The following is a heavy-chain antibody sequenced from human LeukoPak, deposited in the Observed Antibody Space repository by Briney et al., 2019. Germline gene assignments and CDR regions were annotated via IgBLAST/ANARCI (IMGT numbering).Heavy chain of an antibody. CDR3: ARCPLISDYDILTGYIDYYYYGMDV. Sequence: SDTLSLTCAVYGGSFSGYYWSWIRQPPGKGLEWVGEINHSGSNHHNPSLKSRVTISVDTSKNQFSLKLSSVTAADTAVYYCARCPLISDYDILTGYIDYYYYGMDVWGQGTTVTVSS. D-gene: IGHD3-9*01. CDR1: GGSFSGYY. V-gene: IGHV4-34*01. CDR2: INHSGSN. J-gene: IGHJ6*02.